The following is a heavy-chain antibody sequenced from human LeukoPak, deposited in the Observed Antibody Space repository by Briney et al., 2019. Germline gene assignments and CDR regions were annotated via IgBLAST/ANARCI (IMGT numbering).Heavy chain of an antibody. J-gene: IGHJ4*02. CDR3: AKDRTVLWFGELSSYFDY. CDR2: IRYDGSNK. D-gene: IGHD3-10*01. CDR1: GFTFSSYG. Sequence: GGSLRLSCAASGFTFSSYGMHWVRQAPGKGLEWVAFIRYDGSNKYYADSVKGRFTISRDNSKNTLYLQMNSLRAEDTAVYYCAKDRTVLWFGELSSYFDYWGQGTLVTVSS. V-gene: IGHV3-30*02.